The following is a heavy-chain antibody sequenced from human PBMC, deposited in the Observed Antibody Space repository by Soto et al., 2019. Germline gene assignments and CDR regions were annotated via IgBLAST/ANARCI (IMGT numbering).Heavy chain of an antibody. CDR2: IYHSGST. V-gene: IGHV4-61*01. J-gene: IGHJ5*02. CDR3: AGYNWNYYFDP. CDR1: GGSVRDGSYY. Sequence: SETLSLTCTVSGGSVRDGSYYWAWLRQPPGKGLEWIGHIYHSGSTIYNPPLKSRVTISIDTSKSQFSLNLNSMTAADTAVYYCAGYNWNYYFDPWGQGTLVTVSS. D-gene: IGHD1-7*01.